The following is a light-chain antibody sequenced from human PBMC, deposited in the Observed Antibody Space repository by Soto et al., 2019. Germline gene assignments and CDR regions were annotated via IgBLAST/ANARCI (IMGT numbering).Light chain of an antibody. CDR1: QSINTW. CDR2: DAS. Sequence: DIQMTQSASTLSASLGDRVTITWRASQSINTWLAWYQQKPGKAPKLLIYDASTLETGVPSRFSGSGSGTEFTLTISSLQTDDSATYFCQQYNSYSWTFGQGTKVDIK. J-gene: IGKJ1*01. V-gene: IGKV1-5*01. CDR3: QQYNSYSWT.